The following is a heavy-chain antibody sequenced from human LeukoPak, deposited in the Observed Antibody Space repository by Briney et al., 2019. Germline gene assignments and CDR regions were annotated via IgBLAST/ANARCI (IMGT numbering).Heavy chain of an antibody. CDR1: GGSISHYY. CDR3: ARGMDYGSGSYYWFDP. CDR2: IYSTGSI. V-gene: IGHV4-59*01. Sequence: SETLSLTCTVSGGSISHYYWSWIRQPPGGGLEWVGYIYSTGSINYNPTLKGRATMSVDTSKTQFSLNLRSVTAADTAVYYCARGMDYGSGSYYWFDPWGQGTLVTVSS. J-gene: IGHJ5*02. D-gene: IGHD3-10*01.